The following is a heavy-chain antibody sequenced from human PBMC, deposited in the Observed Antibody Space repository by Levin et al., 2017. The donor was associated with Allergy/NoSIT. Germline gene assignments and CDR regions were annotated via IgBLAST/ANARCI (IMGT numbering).Heavy chain of an antibody. J-gene: IGHJ5*02. V-gene: IGHV3-48*01. Sequence: GGSLRLSCAGSAFTFTSYRMNWVRQAPGKGLEWISYIDTGASDIHYADSVKGRFTISRDNAMHSLYLHMNSLRGEDTAVYYCARARLLGHDLDLWGQGTLVTVSS. CDR1: AFTFTSYR. CDR2: IDTGASDI. D-gene: IGHD2-21*01. CDR3: ARARLLGHDLDL.